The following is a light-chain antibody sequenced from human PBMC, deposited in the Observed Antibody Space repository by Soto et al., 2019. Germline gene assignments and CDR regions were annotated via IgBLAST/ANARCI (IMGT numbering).Light chain of an antibody. J-gene: IGKJ4*02. CDR3: QPYDSSPT. CDR2: GAS. CDR1: QSIGSNY. Sequence: EIVLTQSPGTLSLSPGERATLSCRASQSIGSNYLAWYQQKPGQAPRLLIYGASSRATGVPDRFSCSGSGTDLTLTISILEPEVFAVHYCQPYDSSPTCGGGTKVDIK. V-gene: IGKV3-20*01.